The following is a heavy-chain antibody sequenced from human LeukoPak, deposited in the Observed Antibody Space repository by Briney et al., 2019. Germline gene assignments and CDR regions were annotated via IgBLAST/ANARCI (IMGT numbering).Heavy chain of an antibody. CDR3: ARIPYSSGWWDFDY. CDR2: IYSGGST. J-gene: IGHJ4*02. D-gene: IGHD6-19*01. V-gene: IGHV3-66*01. Sequence: GRSLRLSCAASGFTVSSNYMSWVRQAPGKGLEWVSVIYSGGSTYYADSVKGRFTISRDNSKNTLYLQMNSLRAEDTAVYYCARIPYSSGWWDFDYWGQGTLVTVSS. CDR1: GFTVSSNY.